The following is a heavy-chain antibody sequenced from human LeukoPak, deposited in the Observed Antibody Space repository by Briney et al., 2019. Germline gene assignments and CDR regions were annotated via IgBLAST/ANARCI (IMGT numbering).Heavy chain of an antibody. CDR2: ISTSGNSI. Sequence: PGGSLRLSCAASGFTFSSYEMNWVRQAPGKGLEWVSYISTSGNSIYYADSVKGRFTISRDNAKNSLFLQTNSLRAEDTAVYYCATSQGSWPDYFDYWGQGTLVTVSS. V-gene: IGHV3-48*03. D-gene: IGHD6-13*01. CDR3: ATSQGSWPDYFDY. J-gene: IGHJ4*02. CDR1: GFTFSSYE.